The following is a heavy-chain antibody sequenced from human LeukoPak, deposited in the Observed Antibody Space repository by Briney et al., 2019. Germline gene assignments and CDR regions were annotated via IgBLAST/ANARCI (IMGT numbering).Heavy chain of an antibody. V-gene: IGHV3-48*04. CDR1: GFTLTTYN. CDR3: ARDRNYHDSSGYYDAFDI. CDR2: IDGSDNTI. Sequence: PGGSLRLSCVASGFTLTTYNMNWVRQAPGKGLEWVSYIDGSDNTIYYADSVKGRFTISRDNAKNSLYLQMNSLRAEDTAVYYCARDRNYHDSSGYYDAFDIWGHGTMVTVSS. J-gene: IGHJ3*02. D-gene: IGHD3-22*01.